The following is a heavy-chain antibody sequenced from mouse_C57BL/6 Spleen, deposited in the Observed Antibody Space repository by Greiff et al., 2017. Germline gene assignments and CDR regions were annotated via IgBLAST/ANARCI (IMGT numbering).Heavy chain of an antibody. CDR3: ARGGGGPIYYGNFFDY. CDR2: ISDGGSYT. J-gene: IGHJ2*01. Sequence: EVKLMESGGGLVKPGGSLKLSCAASGFTFSSYAMSWVRQTPEKRLEWVATISDGGSYTYYPDNVKGRFTISRDNAKNNLYLQMSHLKSEDTAMYYCARGGGGPIYYGNFFDYWGQGTTLTVSS. CDR1: GFTFSSYA. D-gene: IGHD2-1*01. V-gene: IGHV5-4*03.